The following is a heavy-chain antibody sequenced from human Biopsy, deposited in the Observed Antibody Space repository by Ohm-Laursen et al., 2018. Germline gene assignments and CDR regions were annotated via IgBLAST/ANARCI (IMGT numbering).Heavy chain of an antibody. Sequence: SLRLSCAAPGFPFTGFSMDWVRQAPGKGLEWVSGISWHSGSRGYADSVKGRFTISRDNAKKLLYLQMNSLRAEDTALYYCAKDVRVKVQLDGMDVWGQGTTVTVSS. J-gene: IGHJ6*02. CDR3: AKDVRVKVQLDGMDV. CDR1: GFPFTGFS. D-gene: IGHD1-1*01. CDR2: ISWHSGSR. V-gene: IGHV3-9*01.